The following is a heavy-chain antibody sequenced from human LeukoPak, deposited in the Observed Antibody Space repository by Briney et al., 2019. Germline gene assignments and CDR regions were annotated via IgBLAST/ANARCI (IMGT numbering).Heavy chain of an antibody. Sequence: GASVKVSCKASGYNLISYGIIWVRQAPGQGLEWMGWISAYNVNTNYAQKFQGRVTMITDTSTSTAYMELRSLKSDDTAVYFCARPYNTSGYYNYYLDYWGQGTLVTVSS. J-gene: IGHJ4*02. CDR3: ARPYNTSGYYNYYLDY. D-gene: IGHD3-22*01. CDR2: ISAYNVNT. V-gene: IGHV1-18*01. CDR1: GYNLISYG.